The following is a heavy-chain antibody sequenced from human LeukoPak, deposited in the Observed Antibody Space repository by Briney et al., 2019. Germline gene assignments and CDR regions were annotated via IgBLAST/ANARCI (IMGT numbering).Heavy chain of an antibody. CDR1: GFTFSSYS. Sequence: GSLRLSCAASGFTFSSYSMNWVRQAPGKGLEWVSSISNSSSYIYYADSVKGRFTISRDNAKNSLYLQMNSLRAGDTAVYYCARGDYYDSSGYSDYWGQGTLVTVSS. CDR2: ISNSSSYI. V-gene: IGHV3-21*01. CDR3: ARGDYYDSSGYSDY. D-gene: IGHD3-22*01. J-gene: IGHJ4*02.